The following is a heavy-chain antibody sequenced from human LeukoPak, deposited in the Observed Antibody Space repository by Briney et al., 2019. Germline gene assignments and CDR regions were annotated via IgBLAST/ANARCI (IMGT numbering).Heavy chain of an antibody. CDR3: ARGRRVVTPLGRRRPQPLFDY. J-gene: IGHJ4*02. Sequence: SETLSLTCAVYGGSFSGYYWSWIRQPPGKGLEWIGEINHSGSTNYNPSLKSRVTISVDTSKNQFSLKLSSVTAADTAVYYCARGRRVVTPLGRRRPQPLFDYWGQGTLVTVSS. CDR2: INHSGST. CDR1: GGSFSGYY. V-gene: IGHV4-34*01. D-gene: IGHD4-23*01.